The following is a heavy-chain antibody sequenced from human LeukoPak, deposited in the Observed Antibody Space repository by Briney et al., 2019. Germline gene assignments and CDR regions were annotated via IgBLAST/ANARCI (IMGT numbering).Heavy chain of an antibody. CDR3: STVEHF. Sequence: PGGSLRLSCAASGFTVSSNYMSWVRQAPGKGLVWVSRIDSDGSGTSYADSVEGRFTISRDDVKNMLYLQMNSLRVEDTGLYYCSTVEHFWGQGTLVTVSS. V-gene: IGHV3-74*01. CDR1: GFTVSSNY. J-gene: IGHJ4*02. D-gene: IGHD1/OR15-1a*01. CDR2: IDSDGSGT.